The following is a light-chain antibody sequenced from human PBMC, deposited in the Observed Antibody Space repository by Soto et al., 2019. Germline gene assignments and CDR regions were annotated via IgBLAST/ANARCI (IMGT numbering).Light chain of an antibody. Sequence: IQMTQSPSTLSASTGDRVTITCRASQGISSYLAWYQQKPGKAPKLLIYAASTLQSGVPSRFSGSGSGTDFTLTISCLQSEDFATYYCQQYYSYPWTFGQGTKVDNK. CDR3: QQYYSYPWT. CDR2: AAS. V-gene: IGKV1-8*01. CDR1: QGISSY. J-gene: IGKJ1*01.